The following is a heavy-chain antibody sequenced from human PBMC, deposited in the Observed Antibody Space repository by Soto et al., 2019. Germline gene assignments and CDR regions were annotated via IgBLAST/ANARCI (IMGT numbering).Heavy chain of an antibody. CDR1: GGTFSSYT. CDR2: IIPILGIA. CDR3: ARVVYGSGSYYYFDY. J-gene: IGHJ4*02. D-gene: IGHD3-10*01. Sequence: RASVKVSCKASGGTFSSYTISWVRQAPGQGLEWMGRIIPILGIANYAQKFQGRVTITADKSTSTAYMELSSLRSEDTAVYYCARVVYGSGSYYYFDYWGQGTLVTVSS. V-gene: IGHV1-69*02.